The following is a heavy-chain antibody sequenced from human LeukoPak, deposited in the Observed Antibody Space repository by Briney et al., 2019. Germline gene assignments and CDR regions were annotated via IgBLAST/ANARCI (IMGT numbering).Heavy chain of an antibody. Sequence: GASVKVSCKTSGYTFTGNFMHWVRQAPGQGPEWMGWINPNNGDTNYAQKLQGRVTMTTDTSTSTAYMELRSLRSDDTAVYYCAREYSSSWYGGWFDPWGQGTLVTVSS. CDR2: INPNNGDT. V-gene: IGHV1-18*04. CDR1: GYTFTGNF. CDR3: AREYSSSWYGGWFDP. J-gene: IGHJ5*02. D-gene: IGHD6-13*01.